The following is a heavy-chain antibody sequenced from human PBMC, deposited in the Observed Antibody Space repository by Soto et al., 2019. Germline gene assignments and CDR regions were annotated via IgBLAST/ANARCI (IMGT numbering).Heavy chain of an antibody. Sequence: PSEPRSLTRSVPGVPFQTSFWGWIPKPPGKGLEGIGYLSQVGTAPYTAEGETTGYNPSLESRATISLDLPKNQFSLKLTSVTAADTAVYYCARDRGGITVSSKPLGEWFDPWGQGTLVTVSS. D-gene: IGHD3-16*01. J-gene: IGHJ5*02. CDR1: GVPFQTSF. CDR3: ARDRGGITVSSKPLGEWFDP. V-gene: IGHV4-59*01. CDR2: LSQVGTA.